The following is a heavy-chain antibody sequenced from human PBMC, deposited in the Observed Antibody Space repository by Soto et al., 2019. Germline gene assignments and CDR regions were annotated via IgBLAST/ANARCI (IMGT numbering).Heavy chain of an antibody. D-gene: IGHD3-10*01. CDR3: AKDQNTMVRGGSHGMDV. CDR2: ISYDGSNK. CDR1: GFTFSSYG. Sequence: GGSLRLSCAASGFTFSSYGMHWVRQAPGKGLEWVAVISYDGSNKYYADSVKGRFTISRDNSKNTLYLQMNSLRAEDTAVYYCAKDQNTMVRGGSHGMDVWGQGTTVTVSS. J-gene: IGHJ6*02. V-gene: IGHV3-30*18.